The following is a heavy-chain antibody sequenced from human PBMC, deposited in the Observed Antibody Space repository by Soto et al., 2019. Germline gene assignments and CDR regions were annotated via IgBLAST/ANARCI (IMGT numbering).Heavy chain of an antibody. CDR1: GFTFSSYG. CDR2: ISYDGSNK. J-gene: IGHJ6*02. V-gene: IGHV3-30*18. Sequence: QVQLVESGGGVVQPGRSLRLSCAASGFTFSSYGMHWVRQAPGKGLEWVAVISYDGSNKYYADSVKGRFTISRDNSKNKLYLQMNSLRAEDTAVYYCAKCKAWNYRKGMDVWGQGTTVTVSS. CDR3: AKCKAWNYRKGMDV. D-gene: IGHD1-7*01.